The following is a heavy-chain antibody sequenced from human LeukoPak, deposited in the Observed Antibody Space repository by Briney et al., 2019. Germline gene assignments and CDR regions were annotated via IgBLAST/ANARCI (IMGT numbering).Heavy chain of an antibody. CDR3: ARDRVTMVRGVNYYFDY. Sequence: PGGSLRLSCAASGFTFSSYWMSWVRQAPGKGLEWVANIKQDGSEKYYVDFVKGRFTISRDNAKNSLYLQMNSLRAEDTAVYYCARDRVTMVRGVNYYFDYWGQGTLVTVSS. D-gene: IGHD3-10*01. J-gene: IGHJ4*02. V-gene: IGHV3-7*05. CDR2: IKQDGSEK. CDR1: GFTFSSYW.